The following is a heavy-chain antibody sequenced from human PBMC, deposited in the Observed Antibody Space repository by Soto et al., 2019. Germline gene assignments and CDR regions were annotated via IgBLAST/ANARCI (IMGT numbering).Heavy chain of an antibody. V-gene: IGHV1-69*02. CDR1: GGTFSSYT. J-gene: IGHJ3*02. CDR3: ARPVTFWSGYYGRQDAFDI. D-gene: IGHD3-3*01. Sequence: SVKVSCKASGGTFSSYTISWVRQAPGQGLEWMGRIIPILGIANYAQKFQGRVTITADKSTSTAYMELSSLRSEDTAVYYCARPVTFWSGYYGRQDAFDIWGQGTMVTVSS. CDR2: IIPILGIA.